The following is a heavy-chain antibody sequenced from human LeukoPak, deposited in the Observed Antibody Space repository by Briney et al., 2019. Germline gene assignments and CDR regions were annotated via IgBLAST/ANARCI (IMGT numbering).Heavy chain of an antibody. CDR2: ISGSGGST. V-gene: IGHV3-23*01. CDR1: GFTFSSYA. J-gene: IGHJ4*02. D-gene: IGHD5-12*01. Sequence: PGGSLRLSCVASGFTFSSYAMSWVRQAPGKGLEWVSAISGSGGSTYYADSVKGRFTISRDNSKNTLYLQMNSLRAEDTAVYYCAKGGSGYVKGFDYWGQGTLVTVSS. CDR3: AKGGSGYVKGFDY.